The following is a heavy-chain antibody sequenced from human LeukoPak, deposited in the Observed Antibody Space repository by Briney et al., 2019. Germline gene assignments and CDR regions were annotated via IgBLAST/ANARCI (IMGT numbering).Heavy chain of an antibody. Sequence: ASVKVSCKAPGYTFTSYGISWVRQAPGQGLEWMGWISAYNGNTNYAQKLQGRVTMTTDTSTSIAYMELRSLRSDDTAVYYCAREGLVWFGESTESFFDYWGQGTLVTVSS. V-gene: IGHV1-18*04. CDR2: ISAYNGNT. CDR1: GYTFTSYG. D-gene: IGHD3-10*01. J-gene: IGHJ4*02. CDR3: AREGLVWFGESTESFFDY.